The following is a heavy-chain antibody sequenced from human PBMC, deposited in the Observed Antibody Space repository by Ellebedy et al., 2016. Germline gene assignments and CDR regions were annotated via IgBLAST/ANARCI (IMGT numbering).Heavy chain of an antibody. J-gene: IGHJ4*02. CDR3: ARHRGELLGASYYFDY. CDR2: IYYSGST. D-gene: IGHD1-26*01. CDR1: GGSIVRSSYF. V-gene: IGHV4-39*01. Sequence: SETLSLTCTVSGGSIVRSSYFWGWIRQPPGKGLEWIGSIYYSGSTYYNPSLKSRVTISVDTSKNQFSLKLSSVTAADTGVYYCARHRGELLGASYYFDYWGQGTLVTVSS.